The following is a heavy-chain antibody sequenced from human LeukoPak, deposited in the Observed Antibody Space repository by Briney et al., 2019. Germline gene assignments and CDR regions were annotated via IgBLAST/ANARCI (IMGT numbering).Heavy chain of an antibody. CDR3: ARQDWGSFYSFDT. D-gene: IGHD3-16*01. Sequence: SETLSLTCSVSAGSVSSSDYYWCWIRQPPGKGLEWIGTIYNSGSTSYNPSLKSRVTISVDTSKNQFSLKLTYVTAADTAIYYCARQDWGSFYSFDTWDQGTLVTVSS. CDR1: AGSVSSSDYY. CDR2: IYNSGST. J-gene: IGHJ5*02. V-gene: IGHV4-39*01.